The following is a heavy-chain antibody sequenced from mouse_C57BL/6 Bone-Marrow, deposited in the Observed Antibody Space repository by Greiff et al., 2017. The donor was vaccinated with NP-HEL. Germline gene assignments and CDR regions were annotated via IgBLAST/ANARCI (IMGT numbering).Heavy chain of an antibody. CDR1: GYAFTNYL. D-gene: IGHD2-4*01. Sequence: VQLQQSGAELVRPGTSVKVSCKASGYAFTNYLIEWVKQRPGQGLEWIGVINPGSGGTNYNEKFKGKATLTADKSYSTAYMQLSSLTSEDSAVYFCARGGIYYDYAWFAYWGQGTLVTVSA. CDR3: ARGGIYYDYAWFAY. V-gene: IGHV1-54*01. CDR2: INPGSGGT. J-gene: IGHJ3*01.